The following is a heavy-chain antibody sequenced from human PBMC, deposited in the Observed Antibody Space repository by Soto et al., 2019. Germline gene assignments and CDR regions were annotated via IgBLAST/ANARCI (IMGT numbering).Heavy chain of an antibody. Sequence: QVHLQESGPGLVKPSETLSLICGGSGDSISSVNWWSWVRQSPGKGLEWIGEIYHSGITNYNPSLKSRVTMSVDKSKNQFSLPLTSVTAADTAVYYCATFSGFFTISPYDAWGQGILVTVSS. CDR1: GDSISSVNW. CDR2: IYHSGIT. CDR3: ATFSGFFTISPYDA. J-gene: IGHJ5*02. V-gene: IGHV4-4*02. D-gene: IGHD2-8*01.